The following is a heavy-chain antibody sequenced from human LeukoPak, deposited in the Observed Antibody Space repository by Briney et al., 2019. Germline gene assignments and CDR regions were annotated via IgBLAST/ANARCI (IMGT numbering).Heavy chain of an antibody. CDR2: ISGSGGST. CDR3: AKAGGRRPDYYYGMDV. Sequence: GGSLRLSCAASGFTFSSYAMSWVRQAPGKGLEWVSAISGSGGSTYYADSVKGRFTISRDNSKNTLYLQMNSLRAEDTAVYYCAKAGGRRPDYYYGMDVWGQGTTVTVSS. V-gene: IGHV3-23*01. D-gene: IGHD1-1*01. J-gene: IGHJ6*02. CDR1: GFTFSSYA.